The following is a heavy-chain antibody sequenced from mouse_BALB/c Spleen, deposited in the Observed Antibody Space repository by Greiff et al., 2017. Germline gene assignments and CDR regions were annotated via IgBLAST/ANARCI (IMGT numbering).Heavy chain of an antibody. Sequence: QVQLQQPGAVLVKPGASVKLSCKAYGYTFTSYWMHWVKQRPGQGLEWIGEINPSNGRTNYNEKFKSKATLTVDKSSSTAYMQLSSLTSEDSAVYYCALYYDYPFTYWGQGTLVTVSA. CDR1: GYTFTSYW. CDR2: INPSNGRT. CDR3: ALYYDYPFTY. D-gene: IGHD2-4*01. J-gene: IGHJ3*01. V-gene: IGHV1S81*02.